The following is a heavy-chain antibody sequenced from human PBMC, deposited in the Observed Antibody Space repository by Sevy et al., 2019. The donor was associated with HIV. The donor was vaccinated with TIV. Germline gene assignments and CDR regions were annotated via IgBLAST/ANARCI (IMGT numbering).Heavy chain of an antibody. CDR2: TSYDGSKE. CDR3: AREKELGMYYFDY. CDR1: GFSFSTYA. D-gene: IGHD7-27*01. J-gene: IGHJ4*02. Sequence: GGSLRLSCAASGFSFSTYAMHWVHQAPGKGLEWVAVTSYDGSKEFFADSVKGRFTISRDKSKNTLYLQMDSLRAEDTAVYYCAREKELGMYYFDYWGLGTLVTVSS. V-gene: IGHV3-30-3*01.